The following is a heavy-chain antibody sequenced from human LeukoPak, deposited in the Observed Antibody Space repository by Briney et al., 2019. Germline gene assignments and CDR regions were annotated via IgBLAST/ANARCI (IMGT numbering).Heavy chain of an antibody. Sequence: PGGSLRLSCAASGFTFSSYSMNWVRQAPGKGLEWISYISSSSSTIYYADSVKGRFTISRDNAKNSLYLQMNSLRAEDTAVYYCARDYDILTGPIDYWGQGTLVTVSS. CDR3: ARDYDILTGPIDY. V-gene: IGHV3-48*04. D-gene: IGHD3-9*01. J-gene: IGHJ4*02. CDR1: GFTFSSYS. CDR2: ISSSSSTI.